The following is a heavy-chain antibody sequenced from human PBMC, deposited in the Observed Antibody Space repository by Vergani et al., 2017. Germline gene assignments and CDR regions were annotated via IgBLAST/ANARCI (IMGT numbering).Heavy chain of an antibody. J-gene: IGHJ2*01. D-gene: IGHD6-13*01. CDR2: IDYSGST. CDR1: GGSISSYY. Sequence: QVQLQESGPGLVKPSETLSLTCTVSGGSISSYYWSWIRQPPGKGLEWIGNIDYSGSTNYIPPRKSRVTISVETSNNHFSLTLSSVTAADTAEYYCARDLSSTWSRYFDLGGRGSRITVSS. V-gene: IGHV4-59*01. CDR3: ARDLSSTWSRYFDL.